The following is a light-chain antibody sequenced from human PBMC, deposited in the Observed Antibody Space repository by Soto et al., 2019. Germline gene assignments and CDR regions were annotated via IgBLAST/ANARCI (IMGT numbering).Light chain of an antibody. CDR2: DVT. CDR1: SSDVGGYIY. J-gene: IGLJ1*01. CDR3: SSYTTSSSYV. Sequence: QSVLTQPASVSGSPGQSITISCTGTSSDVGGYIYVSWYQQHPGKAPKLMIYDVTSRPSEVSYRFSGSKSGNTASLTISGLQAEDEADYYCSSYTTSSSYVFGTGTKVTV. V-gene: IGLV2-14*01.